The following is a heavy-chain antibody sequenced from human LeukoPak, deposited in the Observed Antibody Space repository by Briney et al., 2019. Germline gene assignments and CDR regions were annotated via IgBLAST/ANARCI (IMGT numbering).Heavy chain of an antibody. Sequence: SVKVSCKASGYTFTSNYIHWVRQAPGQGLEWMGGIIPIFGTANYAQKFQGRVTITADESTSTAYMELSSLRSEDTAVYYCARVAYSYGYREIDYWGQGTLVTVSS. D-gene: IGHD5-18*01. CDR3: ARVAYSYGYREIDY. V-gene: IGHV1-69*13. J-gene: IGHJ4*02. CDR1: GYTFTSNY. CDR2: IIPIFGTA.